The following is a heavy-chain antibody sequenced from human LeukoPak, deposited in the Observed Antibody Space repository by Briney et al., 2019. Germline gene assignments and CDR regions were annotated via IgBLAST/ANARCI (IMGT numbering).Heavy chain of an antibody. V-gene: IGHV1-69*13. CDR3: ARLGGYGSGYLFDY. Sequence: ASVKVSCKASGGTFSSYAISWVRQAPGQGLEWMGGIIPIFGTANYARKFQGRVTITADESTSTAYMELSSLRSEDTAVYYCARLGGYGSGYLFDYWGQGTLVTVSS. CDR2: IIPIFGTA. CDR1: GGTFSSYA. J-gene: IGHJ4*02. D-gene: IGHD3-10*01.